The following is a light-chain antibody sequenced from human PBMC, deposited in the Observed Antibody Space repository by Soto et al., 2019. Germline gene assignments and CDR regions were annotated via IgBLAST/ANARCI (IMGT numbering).Light chain of an antibody. V-gene: IGKV1-5*03. Sequence: DLQLTQSPSTLSASVGDRATIPCRASQSISSWLAWYQQKLGKAPKLLVYKASSLESGVPSRFSGSGSGTEFTLTISTLQHDDFATYYCQQYEAYPLTFGGGTKVEI. CDR2: KAS. J-gene: IGKJ4*01. CDR3: QQYEAYPLT. CDR1: QSISSW.